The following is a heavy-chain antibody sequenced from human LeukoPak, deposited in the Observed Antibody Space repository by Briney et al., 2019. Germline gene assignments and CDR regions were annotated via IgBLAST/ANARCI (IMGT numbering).Heavy chain of an antibody. V-gene: IGHV3-23*01. CDR1: GFTFSSCA. CDR3: AKDPGEYYDSSGYYYEDY. Sequence: GGSLRLSCAASGFTFSSCAMSWVRQAPGKGLEWVSAISGSGGSTYYADSVKGRFTISRDNSKNTLYLQMNSLRAEDTAVYYCAKDPGEYYDSSGYYYEDYWGQGTLVTVSS. D-gene: IGHD3-22*01. J-gene: IGHJ4*02. CDR2: ISGSGGST.